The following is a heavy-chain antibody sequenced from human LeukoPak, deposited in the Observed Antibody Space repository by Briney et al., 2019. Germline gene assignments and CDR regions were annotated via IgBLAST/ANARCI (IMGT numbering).Heavy chain of an antibody. CDR2: IYSGGST. V-gene: IGHV3-53*01. CDR3: VTGDWTT. D-gene: IGHD3/OR15-3a*01. Sequence: GGSLRLSCAASGFIVSSNYMNWVRQAPGKGLEWVSVIYSGGSTNYADSVKGRFTITRDNSENTLYLQMNSLRAEDTAVYYYVTGDWTTWGLGTLVTVSS. CDR1: GFIVSSNY. J-gene: IGHJ4*02.